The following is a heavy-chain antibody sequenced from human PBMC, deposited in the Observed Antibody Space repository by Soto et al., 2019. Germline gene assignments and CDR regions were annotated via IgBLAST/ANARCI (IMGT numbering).Heavy chain of an antibody. CDR2: IYPGDSDT. V-gene: IGHV5-51*01. CDR1: GYSFSDSL. Sequence: GESLKISFKASGYSFSDSLICWVRQMPVKGLEWMGIIYPGDSDTRYSPSFQGQVTISADRSIRTAYLQWSSLKASDTAMYLCARHRLERVGYYYHGMEGCRGGNTVIVSS. D-gene: IGHD1-1*01. J-gene: IGHJ6*01. CDR3: ARHRLERVGYYYHGMEG.